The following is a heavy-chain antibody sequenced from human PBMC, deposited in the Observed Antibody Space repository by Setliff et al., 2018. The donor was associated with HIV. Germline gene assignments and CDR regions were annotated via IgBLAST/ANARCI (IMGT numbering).Heavy chain of an antibody. CDR2: IYSSGTT. CDR3: ARHYYTDPFDY. Sequence: SETLSLTCTVSGGSISNYYWSWIRQPPGKGLEWIGYIYSSGTTDYNPSLKSRVTMSVDTSNSHFSLKLASVTAADTAVYYCARHYYTDPFDYWGQGTLGTVSS. D-gene: IGHD3-22*01. V-gene: IGHV4-4*08. J-gene: IGHJ4*02. CDR1: GGSISNYY.